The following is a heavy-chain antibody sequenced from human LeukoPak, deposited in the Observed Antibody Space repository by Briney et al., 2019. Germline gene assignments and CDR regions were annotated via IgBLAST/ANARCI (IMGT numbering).Heavy chain of an antibody. Sequence: GASVKVSCKASGYRFTDYFLHWVRQAPGQGLEWMGWINPNSGDRNYAQKFQGWFTMTRDTSINTAYMDLSRLTSDDTAVYYCARGNGVTTHLYGMDVWGQGTTVTVSS. D-gene: IGHD4-17*01. CDR2: INPNSGDR. V-gene: IGHV1-2*04. J-gene: IGHJ6*02. CDR3: ARGNGVTTHLYGMDV. CDR1: GYRFTDYF.